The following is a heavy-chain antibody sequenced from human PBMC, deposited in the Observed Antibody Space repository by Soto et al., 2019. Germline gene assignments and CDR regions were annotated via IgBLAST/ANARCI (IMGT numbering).Heavy chain of an antibody. CDR3: ARDLGEVVAATRVDRYYYYYGMDV. CDR2: INPNSGGT. J-gene: IGHJ6*02. Sequence: ASVKVSCKASGYTFTGYYMHWVRQAPGQGLEWMGWINPNSGGTNYAQKFQGWVTMTRDTSISTAYTELSRLRSDDTAVYYCARDLGEVVAATRVDRYYYYYGMDVWGQGTTVTVSS. D-gene: IGHD2-15*01. V-gene: IGHV1-2*04. CDR1: GYTFTGYY.